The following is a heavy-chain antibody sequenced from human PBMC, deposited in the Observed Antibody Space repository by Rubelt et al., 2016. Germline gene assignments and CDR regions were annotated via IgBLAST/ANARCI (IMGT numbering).Heavy chain of an antibody. Sequence: VLLVESGGGLVQPGRSLRLSCAASGFTFSTSGMHWVRQAPGKGLEWVAVISYDGSGKYYADSVKGRFTVSRDNSKNTMFLQRNSLRTDDTAVYFCAKDSRYSGSYWDFDYWGQGTLVTVSS. J-gene: IGHJ4*02. CDR1: GFTFSTSG. CDR2: ISYDGSGK. D-gene: IGHD1-26*01. V-gene: IGHV3-30*18. CDR3: AKDSRYSGSYWDFDY.